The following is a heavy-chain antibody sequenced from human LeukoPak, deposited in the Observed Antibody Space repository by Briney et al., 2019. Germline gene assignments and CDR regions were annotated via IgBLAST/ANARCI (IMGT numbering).Heavy chain of an antibody. CDR3: ARAPPGRDLLGGFDS. J-gene: IGHJ4*02. D-gene: IGHD2-15*01. CDR1: GFTFSSYS. Sequence: GGSLRLSCAGSGFTFSSYSMNWVRQAPGKGLQWVSSISRSSSYIYYADSVKGRFTISRDNARNSLYLQMNSLRAEDTAVYYCARAPPGRDLLGGFDSWGQGIRVTVSS. CDR2: ISRSSSYI. V-gene: IGHV3-21*01.